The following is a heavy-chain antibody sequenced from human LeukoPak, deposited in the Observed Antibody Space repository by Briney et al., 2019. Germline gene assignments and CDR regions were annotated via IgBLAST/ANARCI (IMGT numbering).Heavy chain of an antibody. CDR1: GYTFTSYG. J-gene: IGHJ6*03. D-gene: IGHD6-19*01. Sequence: ASVKVSCKTSGYTFTSYGISWVRQAPGQGLEWMGWISAYNGNTNYAQKLQGRVTMTTDTSTSTAYMELRSLRSDDTAVYYCAKHFRSIAVAAPYGYYYYMDVWGKGTTVTVSS. CDR2: ISAYNGNT. V-gene: IGHV1-18*01. CDR3: AKHFRSIAVAAPYGYYYYMDV.